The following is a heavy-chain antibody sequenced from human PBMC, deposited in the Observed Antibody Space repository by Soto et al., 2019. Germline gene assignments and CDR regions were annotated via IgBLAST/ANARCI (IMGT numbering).Heavy chain of an antibody. Sequence: GSLILSCAASGFTFSGSAMHLVRQASGKGLEWVGRIRSKANSYATAYAASVKGRFTISRDDSKITAYLQMNSLKTEDTAVYYCRVVVTAQGFDYWGQGTLVTVSS. CDR3: RVVVTAQGFDY. CDR2: IRSKANSYAT. V-gene: IGHV3-73*01. J-gene: IGHJ4*02. D-gene: IGHD2-21*02. CDR1: GFTFSGSA.